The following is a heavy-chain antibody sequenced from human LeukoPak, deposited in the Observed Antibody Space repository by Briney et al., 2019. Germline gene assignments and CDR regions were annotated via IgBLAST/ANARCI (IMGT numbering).Heavy chain of an antibody. D-gene: IGHD3-10*01. CDR3: ARDYGSGRKVLDY. J-gene: IGHJ4*02. Sequence: GGSLRLSCAASGFTFSSHAMSWVRQAPGKGLEWVSAISVSGDNTYYADSVKGRFTISRDNSKNTLYLQMNSLRAEDTAVYYCARDYGSGRKVLDYWGQGTLVTVSS. CDR2: ISVSGDNT. V-gene: IGHV3-23*01. CDR1: GFTFSSHA.